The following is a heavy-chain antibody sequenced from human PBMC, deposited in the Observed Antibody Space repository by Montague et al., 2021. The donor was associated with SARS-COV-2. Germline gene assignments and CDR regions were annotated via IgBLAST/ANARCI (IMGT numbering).Heavy chain of an antibody. CDR2: IYYSGST. CDR3: ARQEYYYDSSGYGRVDWFDP. V-gene: IGHV4-39*01. J-gene: IGHJ5*01. Sequence: SETLSLTCTVSGGSISSSSYYWGWIRQPPGKGLEWIGSIYYSGSTYSNPSLKSRVTISVDTSKNQFSLKLGSVTAADTAVYYCARQEYYYDSSGYGRVDWFDPWGQGTMVTVSS. D-gene: IGHD3-22*01. CDR1: GGSISSSSYY.